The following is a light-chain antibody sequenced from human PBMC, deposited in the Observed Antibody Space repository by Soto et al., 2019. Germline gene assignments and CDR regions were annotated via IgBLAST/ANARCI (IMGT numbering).Light chain of an antibody. V-gene: IGKV1-5*01. CDR3: LCYITYPWT. Sequence: DIQMTQSPSTLSASVGDRVTISCRASQTISSWLAWYQQKPGKAPKLLIYDASNLESGVPSRFSGSGSGTEFSLTISSLQPEDFATYYCLCYITYPWTFGQGTKVDIK. CDR2: DAS. CDR1: QTISSW. J-gene: IGKJ1*01.